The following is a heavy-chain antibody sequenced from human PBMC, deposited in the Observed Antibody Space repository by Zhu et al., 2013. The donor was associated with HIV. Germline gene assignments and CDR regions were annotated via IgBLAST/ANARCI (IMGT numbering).Heavy chain of an antibody. V-gene: IGHV1-18*01. D-gene: IGHD6-19*01. CDR1: GYTFTSYG. CDR3: ARDGRIAVAGKSPYYFDY. J-gene: IGHJ4*02. CDR2: ISAYNGNT. Sequence: QVQLVQSGAEVKKPGASVKVSCKASGYTFTSYGISWVRQAPGQGLEWMGWISAYNGNTNYAQKLQGRVTMTTDTSTSTAYMELRSLRSDDTAVYYCARDGRIAVAGKSPYYFDYWGQGTLVTVSS.